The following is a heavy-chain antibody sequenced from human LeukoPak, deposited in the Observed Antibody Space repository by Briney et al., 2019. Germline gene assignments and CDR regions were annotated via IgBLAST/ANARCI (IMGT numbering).Heavy chain of an antibody. Sequence: GGSLRLSCAASGFTFSSYSMNWVRQAPGKGLEWVSCISRSSTTIYYADSVKGRITISRDNAKNSLYLHMNSLRAEDTAVYYCASNPYSSSWYDYWGQGTLVTVSS. CDR2: ISRSSTTI. V-gene: IGHV3-48*01. D-gene: IGHD6-13*01. CDR1: GFTFSSYS. CDR3: ASNPYSSSWYDY. J-gene: IGHJ4*02.